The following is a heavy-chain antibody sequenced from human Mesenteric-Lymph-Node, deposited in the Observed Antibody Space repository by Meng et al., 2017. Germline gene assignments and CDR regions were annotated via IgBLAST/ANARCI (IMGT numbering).Heavy chain of an antibody. J-gene: IGHJ5*02. Sequence: ASAKVFCKASGYTFTSYGVSWVRQAPGQGLEWMGWSNGYGDKTNYAQKFQGRLSMTTDTSSSTAYMELRSLTSDDTAVYYCTRDWDGVDNCFDPWGQGTLVTVSS. CDR1: GYTFTSYG. V-gene: IGHV1-18*01. CDR3: TRDWDGVDNCFDP. CDR2: SNGYGDKT. D-gene: IGHD4-17*01.